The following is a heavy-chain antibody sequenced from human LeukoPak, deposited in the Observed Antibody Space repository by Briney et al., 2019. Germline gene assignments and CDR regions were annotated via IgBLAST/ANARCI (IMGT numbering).Heavy chain of an antibody. CDR2: ISSSSSYI. CDR1: GFTFSSYS. J-gene: IGHJ4*02. D-gene: IGHD5-24*01. V-gene: IGHV3-21*01. CDR3: ARGVGDGYNLK. Sequence: PGGSLRLSCAASGFTFSSYSMNWVRQAPGKGLEWVSSISSSSSYIYYADSVKGRFTISRDNAKNSLYLQMSSLRAEDTAVYYCARGVGDGYNLKWGQGTLVTVSS.